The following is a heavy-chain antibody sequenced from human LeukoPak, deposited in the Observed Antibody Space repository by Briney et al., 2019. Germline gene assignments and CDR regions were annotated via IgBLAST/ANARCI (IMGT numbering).Heavy chain of an antibody. CDR1: GFTFNDYY. CDR2: INIGGTNT. CDR3: ATDGAGFDT. J-gene: IGHJ5*02. Sequence: GGSLRLSCAASGFTFNDYYMSWIRQAPGKGLEWLSYINIGGTNTHYADSVKGRFTISRDNAKKSLYLEMNNLRAEDTAVYYCATDGAGFDTWGQGVLVTVYS. V-gene: IGHV3-11*01.